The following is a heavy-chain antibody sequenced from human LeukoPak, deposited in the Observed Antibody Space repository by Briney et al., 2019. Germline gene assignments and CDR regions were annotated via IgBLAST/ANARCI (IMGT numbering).Heavy chain of an antibody. CDR1: GFTFANTW. CDR3: AVGGTYGSGS. D-gene: IGHD3-10*01. V-gene: IGHV3-74*01. J-gene: IGHJ4*02. Sequence: PGGSLRLSCAASGFTFANTWMHWVRQAPGKGLVWVSLINNDGSTTNYADSVKGRFTISRDNAKNTVYLQMNSPRAEDTAVYYCAVGGTYGSGSWGQGTLVTVSS. CDR2: INNDGSTT.